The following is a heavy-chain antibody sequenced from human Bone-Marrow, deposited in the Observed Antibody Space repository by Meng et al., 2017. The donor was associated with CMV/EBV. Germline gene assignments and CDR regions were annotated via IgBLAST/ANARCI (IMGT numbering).Heavy chain of an antibody. CDR1: GYTFTGYY. CDR2: INPNSGGT. J-gene: IGHJ6*02. CDR3: ARLSLGELSFKYYYYGMDV. V-gene: IGHV1-2*02. Sequence: ASVKVSCKASGYTFTGYYMHWVRQAPGQGLEWMGWINPNSGGTNYAQKFQGRVTMTRDTSISTAYMELSRLRSDDTAVYYCARLSLGELSFKYYYYGMDVCGQGTTVTVSS. D-gene: IGHD3-16*02.